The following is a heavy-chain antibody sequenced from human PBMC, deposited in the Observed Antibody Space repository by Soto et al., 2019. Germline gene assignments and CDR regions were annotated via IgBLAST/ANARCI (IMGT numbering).Heavy chain of an antibody. CDR3: ARGYSSSWSNWFDP. CDR1: GGTFSSYA. CDR2: ISAYNGNT. D-gene: IGHD6-13*01. Sequence: ASVKVSCKASGGTFSSYAVSWVRQAPGQGLEWMGWISAYNGNTNYAQKLQGRVTMTADTSTSTAYMELRSLRSDDTAVYYCARGYSSSWSNWFDPWGQGTLVTVSS. V-gene: IGHV1-18*01. J-gene: IGHJ5*02.